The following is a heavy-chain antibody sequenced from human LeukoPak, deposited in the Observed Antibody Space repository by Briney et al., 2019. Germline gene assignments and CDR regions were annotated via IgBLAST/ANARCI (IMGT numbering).Heavy chain of an antibody. CDR1: GGSFSGYY. D-gene: IGHD1-14*01. Sequence: PSETLSLTCAVYGGSFSGYYWSWIRQPPGKGLEWIGEINHSGSTNYNPSLKSRVTISVDKSKNQFSLKLSSVTAADTAVYYCARDTGYYFDYWGQGTLVTVSS. J-gene: IGHJ4*02. CDR2: INHSGST. V-gene: IGHV4-34*01. CDR3: ARDTGYYFDY.